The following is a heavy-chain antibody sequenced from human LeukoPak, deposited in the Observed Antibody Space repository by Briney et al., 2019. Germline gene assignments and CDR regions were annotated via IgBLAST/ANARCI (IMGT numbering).Heavy chain of an antibody. Sequence: SETLSLTCTVSGGSISSYYWSWIRQPPGKGLEWIGYIYYSGSTNYNPSLKSRVTISVDTSKNQFSLKLSSVTAADTAVYYCARVLGIAVAGTAFGFDYWGQGTLVTVSS. D-gene: IGHD6-19*01. CDR1: GGSISSYY. CDR2: IYYSGST. J-gene: IGHJ4*02. V-gene: IGHV4-59*01. CDR3: ARVLGIAVAGTAFGFDY.